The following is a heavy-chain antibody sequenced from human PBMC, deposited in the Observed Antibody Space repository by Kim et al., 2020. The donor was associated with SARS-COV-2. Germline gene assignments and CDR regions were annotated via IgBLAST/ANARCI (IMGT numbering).Heavy chain of an antibody. CDR1: GGSISSYY. V-gene: IGHV4-59*13. Sequence: SETLSLTCTVSGGSISSYYWSWIRQPPGKGLEWIGYIYYSGSTNYNPSLKSRVTISVDTSKNQFSLKLSSVTAADTAVYYCARGINNCFDPWGQGTLVTV. CDR2: IYYSGST. J-gene: IGHJ5*02. D-gene: IGHD1-20*01. CDR3: ARGINNCFDP.